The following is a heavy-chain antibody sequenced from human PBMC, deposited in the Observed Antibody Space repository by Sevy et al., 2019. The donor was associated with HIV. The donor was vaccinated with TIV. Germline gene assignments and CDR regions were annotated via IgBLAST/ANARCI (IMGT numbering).Heavy chain of an antibody. Sequence: GESLKISCKGSGYSFTSYWIGWVRQMPGKGLEWMGIIYPGDSDTRYSPSFQDQVTISADKSISTAYLQWSSLKASDTAMYYCARHGEGYCSSTSCYLGVMDVWGQGTTVTVSS. CDR2: IYPGDSDT. D-gene: IGHD2-2*01. CDR1: GYSFTSYW. V-gene: IGHV5-51*01. CDR3: ARHGEGYCSSTSCYLGVMDV. J-gene: IGHJ6*02.